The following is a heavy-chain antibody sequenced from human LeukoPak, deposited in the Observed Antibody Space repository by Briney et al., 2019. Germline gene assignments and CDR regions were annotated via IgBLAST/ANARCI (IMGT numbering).Heavy chain of an antibody. V-gene: IGHV3-30*02. D-gene: IGHD6-19*01. CDR2: IRSDGSNK. CDR3: AKVDSSGWPQRYYFDY. J-gene: IGHJ4*02. Sequence: GGSLRLSCAASGFTFSSYAMHWVRQAPGKGLEWVAFIRSDGSNKSYADSVKGRFTISRDNSKNTLYLQMNSLRTEDTAVYYCAKVDSSGWPQRYYFDYWGQGTLVTVSS. CDR1: GFTFSSYA.